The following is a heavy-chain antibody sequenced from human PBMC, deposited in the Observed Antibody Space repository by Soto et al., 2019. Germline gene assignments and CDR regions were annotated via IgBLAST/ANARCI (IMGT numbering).Heavy chain of an antibody. J-gene: IGHJ4*02. CDR3: AKGRYYDSSAQGYY. CDR1: GFTFSKYS. CDR2: ISYDGSNK. Sequence: GGSLRLSCEGTGFTFSKYSLHWVRQAPGKGLEWVAVISYDGSNKYYADSVKGRFTISRDNSKNTLYLQMNSLRAEDTAVYYCAKGRYYDSSAQGYYWGQGTLVTVSS. V-gene: IGHV3-30*18. D-gene: IGHD3-22*01.